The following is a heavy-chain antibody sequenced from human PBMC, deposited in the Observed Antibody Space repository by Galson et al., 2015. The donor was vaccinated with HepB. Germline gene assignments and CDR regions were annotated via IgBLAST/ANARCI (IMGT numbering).Heavy chain of an antibody. D-gene: IGHD6-19*01. J-gene: IGHJ4*02. CDR3: TTDTGWYSSVDS. V-gene: IGHV3-33*01. Sequence: SLRLSCAASGFTFSNFGMHWVRQAPGKGLEWLAVIWFDGSNKYYADSVKGRFTISRDNSKNTLYLQMNSLRAEDTAVYYCTTDTGWYSSVDSWGQGTLVTVSS. CDR2: IWFDGSNK. CDR1: GFTFSNFG.